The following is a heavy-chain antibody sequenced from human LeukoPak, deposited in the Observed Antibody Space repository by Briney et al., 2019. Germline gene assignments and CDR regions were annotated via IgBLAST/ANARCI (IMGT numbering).Heavy chain of an antibody. Sequence: PGGSLRLSCATSGFTFSDFYMSWIRQAPGKGLEWISYISSSGSSTNYADSVKGRFTISRDNAKSSLYLEMNSLRAEDTAVYYRARDLIHRSGEANYWGRGTLVTVSS. CDR3: ARDLIHRSGEANY. V-gene: IGHV3-11*05. CDR1: GFTFSDFY. J-gene: IGHJ4*02. CDR2: ISSSGSST. D-gene: IGHD3-22*01.